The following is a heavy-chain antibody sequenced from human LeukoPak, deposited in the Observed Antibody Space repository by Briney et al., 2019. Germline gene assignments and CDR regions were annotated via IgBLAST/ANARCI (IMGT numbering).Heavy chain of an antibody. V-gene: IGHV4-59*01. CDR3: AREGGATPFDY. CDR1: GASISSYY. J-gene: IGHJ4*02. D-gene: IGHD1-26*01. Sequence: SETLSLTCTVSGASISSYYWSWIRQPPGKGLEWIGYIYYSGSTNYNPSLKSRVTISVDTSKNQFSLKLSSVTAEDTAVYYCAREGGATPFDYWGQGTLVTVSS. CDR2: IYYSGST.